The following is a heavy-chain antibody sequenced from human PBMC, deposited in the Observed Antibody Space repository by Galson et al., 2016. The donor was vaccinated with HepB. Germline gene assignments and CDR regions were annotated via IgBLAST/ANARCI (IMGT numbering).Heavy chain of an antibody. D-gene: IGHD5-18*01. Sequence: TLSLTCTVSGGSISGGDYSWSWIRQHPGKGLEWIGYIFYSGSTYYTPSLKSRVTISGDTSKNQFSLKLTSVTAADTAVYYCARALHSSYSYGMDVWGQGTTVTVSS. J-gene: IGHJ6*02. V-gene: IGHV4-31*03. CDR2: IFYSGST. CDR1: GGSISGGDYS. CDR3: ARALHSSYSYGMDV.